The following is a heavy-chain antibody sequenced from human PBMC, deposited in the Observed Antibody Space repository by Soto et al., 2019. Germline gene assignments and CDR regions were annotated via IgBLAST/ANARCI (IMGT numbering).Heavy chain of an antibody. CDR1: GGSLSGYY. D-gene: IGHD2-2*01. V-gene: IGHV4-34*01. CDR3: ATYQGTCSRTNCYGASDI. CDR2: IKHSGSP. J-gene: IGHJ3*02. Sequence: TSETLSLTCAVYGGSLSGYYCSWIRQPPGKGLEWIGEIKHSGSPTCNPSLKSRVTISVDTSKNQFSLKLGSVTAADTAVYYCATYQGTCSRTNCYGASDIWGQGTMVTISS.